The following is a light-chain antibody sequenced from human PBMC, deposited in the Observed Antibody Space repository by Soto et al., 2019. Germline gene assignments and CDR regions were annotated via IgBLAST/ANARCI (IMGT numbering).Light chain of an antibody. CDR1: QTIGSW. Sequence: DIQITQSPSTLSASVGDRVTVPCRASQTIGSWLAWYQQKPGRAPKLLIFDASSLESGVPSRFSGSGSGTEFTLTISSLQPDDFATYYCQQYNSYPWTFGQGTKVDIK. CDR2: DAS. V-gene: IGKV1-5*01. J-gene: IGKJ1*01. CDR3: QQYNSYPWT.